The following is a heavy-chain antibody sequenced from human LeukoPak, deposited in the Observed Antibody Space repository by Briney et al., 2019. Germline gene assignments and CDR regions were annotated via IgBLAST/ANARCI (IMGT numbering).Heavy chain of an antibody. CDR2: INPNSGGT. V-gene: IGHV1-2*02. D-gene: IGHD3-10*01. Sequence: ASVKVSCKASGYTFTGYYTHWVRQAPGQGLEWMGWINPNSGGTNYAQKFQGRVTMTRDTSISTAYMELSRLRSDDTAVYYCARDRYTMVRGGHYYGMDVWGQGTTVTVSS. J-gene: IGHJ6*02. CDR1: GYTFTGYY. CDR3: ARDRYTMVRGGHYYGMDV.